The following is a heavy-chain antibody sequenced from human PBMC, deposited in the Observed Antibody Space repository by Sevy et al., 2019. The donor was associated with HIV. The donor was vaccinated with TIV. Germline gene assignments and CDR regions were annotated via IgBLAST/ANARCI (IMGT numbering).Heavy chain of an antibody. D-gene: IGHD2-21*01. V-gene: IGHV3-7*03. J-gene: IGHJ3*01. CDR1: GFTFNRYW. CDR2: IKQDESEK. Sequence: GGSLRLSCAASGFTFNRYWMSWVRQAPGKGLEWVANIKQDESEKHYADSVKGRFTISRDNTKNSLFLQLDTVRAEDSAIYYCAKIDDGDFGGVVRVWGQGTMVTVSS. CDR3: AKIDDGDFGGVVRV.